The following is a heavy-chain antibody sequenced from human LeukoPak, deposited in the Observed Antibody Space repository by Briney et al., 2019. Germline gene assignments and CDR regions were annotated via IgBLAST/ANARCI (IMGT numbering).Heavy chain of an antibody. J-gene: IGHJ6*03. CDR2: ISSSGSTI. D-gene: IGHD2-2*03. Sequence: GGSLRLSCAASGFTFSDYYMSWIRQAPGKGLEWVSYISSSGSTIYYADSVKGRFTISRDNSKNTLYLQMNSLRAEDTAVYYCAKGGLDIVVVPTPQAGHMDVWGKGTTVTVSS. CDR1: GFTFSDYY. V-gene: IGHV3-11*04. CDR3: AKGGLDIVVVPTPQAGHMDV.